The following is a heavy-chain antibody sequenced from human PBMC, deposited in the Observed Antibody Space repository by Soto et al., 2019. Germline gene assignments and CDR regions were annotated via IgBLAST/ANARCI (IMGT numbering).Heavy chain of an antibody. J-gene: IGHJ6*02. CDR1: GFTFSSYA. Sequence: GGSLRLSCAASGFTFSSYAMSWVRQAPGKGLEWVSAISGSGGRTYYAGSVKGRFTISRDNSKNTLYLQMNSLRAEDTAVYYCAKDLSENYYYYGMDVWGRGTTVTVSS. V-gene: IGHV3-23*01. CDR3: AKDLSENYYYYGMDV. CDR2: ISGSGGRT.